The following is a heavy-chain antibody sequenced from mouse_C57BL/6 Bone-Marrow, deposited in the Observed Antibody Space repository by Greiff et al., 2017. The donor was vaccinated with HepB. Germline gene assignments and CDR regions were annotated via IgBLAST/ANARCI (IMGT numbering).Heavy chain of an antibody. V-gene: IGHV1-52*01. J-gene: IGHJ3*01. CDR2: IDPSDSET. D-gene: IGHD1-1*01. Sequence: VQLQQPGAELVRPGSSVKLSCKASGYTFTSYWMHWVKQRPIQGLEWIGNIDPSDSETHYNQKFKDKATLTVDKSSSTAYMQLSSLTSEDSAVYYCAGGSFYYGSSPLAYWGQGTLVTVSA. CDR3: AGGSFYYGSSPLAY. CDR1: GYTFTSYW.